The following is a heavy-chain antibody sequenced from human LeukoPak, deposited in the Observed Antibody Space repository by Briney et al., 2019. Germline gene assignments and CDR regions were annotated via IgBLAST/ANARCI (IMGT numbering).Heavy chain of an antibody. V-gene: IGHV3-30-3*01. CDR3: ARERGVLDAFDI. D-gene: IGHD3-16*01. J-gene: IGHJ3*02. CDR1: GLTFSSSV. Sequence: GGSLRLSCAASGLTFSSSVIHWVRQAPGKRLEWVAVISSHGHRQYYADSVKDRFTISRDNSKNTQYLQINSLREDDTAIYYCARERGVLDAFDIWGQGTIVTVFS. CDR2: ISSHGHRQ.